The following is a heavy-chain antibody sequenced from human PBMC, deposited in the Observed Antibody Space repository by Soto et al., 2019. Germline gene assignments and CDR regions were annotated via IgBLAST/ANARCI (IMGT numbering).Heavy chain of an antibody. CDR3: AKTGDHEPFNHAFDI. Sequence: SETLSLTCTVSGGSISSYYWSWIRQPPGKGLEWIGYIYYSGSTNYNPSLKSRVTISVDTSKNQFSLKLSSVTAADTAVYYCAKTGDHEPFNHAFDIWGQGTMVTVSS. J-gene: IGHJ3*02. V-gene: IGHV4-59*08. CDR2: IYYSGST. CDR1: GGSISSYY. D-gene: IGHD7-27*01.